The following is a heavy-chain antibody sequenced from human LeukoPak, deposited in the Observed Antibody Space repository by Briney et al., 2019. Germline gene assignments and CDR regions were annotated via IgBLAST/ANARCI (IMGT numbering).Heavy chain of an antibody. J-gene: IGHJ4*02. CDR2: IKEDGSEK. D-gene: IGHD5-18*01. Sequence: GGSLRLSCAASGFTFTTYWMSWVRQAPGKGLEWVANIKEDGSEKYYVDSVKGRFSISRDNAKNSLYLQMNSLRAEDTAVYYCTRPDITAMVTGFDHWGQGTLVTVSS. CDR3: TRPDITAMVTGFDH. CDR1: GFTFTTYW. V-gene: IGHV3-7*01.